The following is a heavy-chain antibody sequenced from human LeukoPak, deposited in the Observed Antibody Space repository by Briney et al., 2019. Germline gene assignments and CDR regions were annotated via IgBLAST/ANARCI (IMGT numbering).Heavy chain of an antibody. V-gene: IGHV3-23*01. CDR2: ITSSGGRS. Sequence: GGSLRLSCAASSSYAMSWVRQAPGMGLEWVSTITSSGGRSYYADSVKGRFTISRDNSKNTLYLQMNSLRVEDTAVYYCAKSNGYFEYWGQGTLVPVSS. J-gene: IGHJ4*02. CDR3: AKSNGYFEY. D-gene: IGHD3-22*01. CDR1: SSYA.